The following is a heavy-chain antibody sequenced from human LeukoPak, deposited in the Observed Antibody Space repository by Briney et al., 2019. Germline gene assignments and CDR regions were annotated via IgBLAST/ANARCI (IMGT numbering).Heavy chain of an antibody. CDR3: AREGSGWDLYYHYYYMDV. CDR2: INHSGST. Sequence: SETLSLTCAVYGGSFSDYYWSWIRQPPGKGLEWIGEINHSGSTNYNPSLKSRVTISVDTSKNQFSLKVNSVTASDTAVYYCAREGSGWDLYYHYYYMDVWGKGTTVTISS. V-gene: IGHV4-34*01. J-gene: IGHJ6*03. CDR1: GGSFSDYY. D-gene: IGHD6-19*01.